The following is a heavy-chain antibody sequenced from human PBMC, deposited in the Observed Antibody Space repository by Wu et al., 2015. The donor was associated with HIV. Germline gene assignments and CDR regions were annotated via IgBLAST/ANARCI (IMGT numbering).Heavy chain of an antibody. Sequence: QVQLVQSGAEVKKPGSSVKVSCKASGGTFSNYAISWVRQAPGQGLEWMGGIIPIFGTVNYAQKFQGRVTIIPDESTSTVHMELSSLRSEDTAVYYCARDRGSSWSVGEGMDAWGQGTPVIVSS. V-gene: IGHV1-69*05. CDR1: GGTFSNYA. J-gene: IGHJ6*02. CDR3: ARDRGSSWSVGEGMDA. CDR2: IIPIFGTV. D-gene: IGHD6-13*01.